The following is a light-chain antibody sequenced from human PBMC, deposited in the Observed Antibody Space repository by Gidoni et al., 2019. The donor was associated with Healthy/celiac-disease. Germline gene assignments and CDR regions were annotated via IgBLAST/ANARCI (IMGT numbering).Light chain of an antibody. Sequence: IQLTQSPSSLSASVGDRVPFPCRASQGISSALPWYQQKPGKAHKLLIYDASSLESGVPSRFSGSGSGTDFTLTISSLQPEDFATYYCQQFQRTFXPXTKVDIK. CDR3: QQFQRT. V-gene: IGKV1-13*02. CDR2: DAS. CDR1: QGISSA. J-gene: IGKJ3*01.